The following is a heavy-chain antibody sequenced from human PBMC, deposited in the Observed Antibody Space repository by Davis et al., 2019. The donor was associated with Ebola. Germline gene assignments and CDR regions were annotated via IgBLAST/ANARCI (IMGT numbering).Heavy chain of an antibody. J-gene: IGHJ6*02. V-gene: IGHV4-30-2*01. CDR3: ARPPRQYSSSLFGAGYYYGMDV. CDR2: IYHSGST. CDR1: GGSISSGGYS. Sequence: PSETLSLTCTVSGGSISSGGYSWSWIRQPPGKGLEWIGYIYHSGSTYYNPSLKSRVTISVDTSKNQFSLKLSSVTAADTAVYYCARPPRQYSSSLFGAGYYYGMDVWGQGTTVTVSS. D-gene: IGHD6-13*01.